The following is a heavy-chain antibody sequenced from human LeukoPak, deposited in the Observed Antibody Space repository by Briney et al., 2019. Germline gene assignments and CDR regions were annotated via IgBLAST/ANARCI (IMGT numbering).Heavy chain of an antibody. CDR1: GFTFSHSA. V-gene: IGHV3-23*01. J-gene: IGHJ4*02. CDR3: ARDEGQWLVLYYFDY. D-gene: IGHD6-19*01. CDR2: ISGSGSDT. Sequence: GGSLRLSCAASGFTFSHSAMSWVRQAPGKGLEWISTISGSGSDTNYADSVRGRLIISRDNSKNTLFLQMNSLRAADTAVYYCARDEGQWLVLYYFDYWGQGTLVTVSS.